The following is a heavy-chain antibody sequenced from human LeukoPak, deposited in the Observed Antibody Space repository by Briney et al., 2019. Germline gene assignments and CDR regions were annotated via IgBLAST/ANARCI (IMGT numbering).Heavy chain of an antibody. V-gene: IGHV4-39*01. CDR1: GGSISSSSYY. Sequence: PSETLSLTCTVSGGSISSSSYYWGWIRQPPGKGLEWIGSIYYSGSTYYNPSLKSRVTISVDTSKNQFSLKLSSVTAADTAVYYCAGPYSSSHIDYWGQGTLVTVSS. J-gene: IGHJ4*02. D-gene: IGHD6-6*01. CDR3: AGPYSSSHIDY. CDR2: IYYSGST.